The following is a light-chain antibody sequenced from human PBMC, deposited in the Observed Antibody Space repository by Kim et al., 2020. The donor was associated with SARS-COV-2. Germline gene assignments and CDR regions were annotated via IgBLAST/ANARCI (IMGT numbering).Light chain of an antibody. J-gene: IGKJ1*01. Sequence: ASVGDRVTITCRASQDITTALAWYQQKPGKTPKLLMYDVSTLESGVPSRFSGSGSGTDFTLTIGSLQPEDFATYYCKQFKNYPRTFGQGTKVDIK. V-gene: IGKV1D-13*01. CDR2: DVS. CDR1: QDITTA. CDR3: KQFKNYPRT.